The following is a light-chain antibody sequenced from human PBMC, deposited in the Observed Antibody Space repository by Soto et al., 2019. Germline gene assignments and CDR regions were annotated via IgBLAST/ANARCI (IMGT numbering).Light chain of an antibody. V-gene: IGKV3-20*01. CDR2: GAS. J-gene: IGKJ4*01. CDR3: QQYGSSPLT. CDR1: ESVRSRY. Sequence: EIVLTQSPGTLSLSPGERATLSCRASESVRSRYLAWYQQKPGQAPRLLIYGASSRATGIPDRFSGSGSGTEFTLTISRLEPEDFAVYSCQQYGSSPLTFGGGTKVEI.